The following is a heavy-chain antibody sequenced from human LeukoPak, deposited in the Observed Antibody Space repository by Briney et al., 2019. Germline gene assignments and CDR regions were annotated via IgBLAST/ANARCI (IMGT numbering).Heavy chain of an antibody. CDR1: GFTFSSYG. CDR3: AREKDRYYYDSSGYPDY. J-gene: IGHJ4*02. CDR2: IWYDGSNK. Sequence: GGSPRLSCAASGFTFSSYGMHWVRQAPGKGLEWVAVIWYDGSNKYYADSVKGRFTISRDNSKNTLYLQMNSLRAEDTAVYYCAREKDRYYYDSSGYPDYWGQGTLVTVSS. D-gene: IGHD3-22*01. V-gene: IGHV3-33*01.